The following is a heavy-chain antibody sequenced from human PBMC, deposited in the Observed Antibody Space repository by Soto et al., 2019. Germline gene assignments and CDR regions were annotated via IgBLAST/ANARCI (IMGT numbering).Heavy chain of an antibody. D-gene: IGHD1-1*01. V-gene: IGHV3-23*01. CDR1: GFTFSSYA. CDR3: AKTQTGTETFDAFDI. Sequence: GESLKISCAASGFTFSSYAMSWVRQAPGKGLEWVSAISGSGGSTYYADSVKGRFTISRDNSKNTLYLQMNSLRAEDTAVYYCAKTQTGTETFDAFDIWGQGTMVTVSS. CDR2: ISGSGGST. J-gene: IGHJ3*02.